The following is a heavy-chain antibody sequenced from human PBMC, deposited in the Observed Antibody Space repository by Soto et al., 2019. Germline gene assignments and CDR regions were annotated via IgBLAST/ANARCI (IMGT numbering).Heavy chain of an antibody. CDR2: IYYSGST. CDR1: GGSISSYY. V-gene: IGHV4-59*01. Sequence: PSETLSLTCTVSGGSISSYYWSWIRQPPGKGLEWIGYIYYSGSTNYNPSLKSRVTISVDTSKNQFSLKLSSVTAADTAVYYCARVPPHRGSYGLHDYWGQGTLVTVSS. J-gene: IGHJ4*02. CDR3: ARVPPHRGSYGLHDY. D-gene: IGHD5-18*01.